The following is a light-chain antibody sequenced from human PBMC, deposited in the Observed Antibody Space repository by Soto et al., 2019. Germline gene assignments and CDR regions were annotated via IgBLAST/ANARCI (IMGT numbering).Light chain of an antibody. J-gene: IGKJ1*01. CDR3: QHFVNSLTWT. CDR2: GAS. CDR1: QGIGDT. V-gene: IGKV3-20*01. Sequence: EILVTPSPPTLSFSPGEGAPPSCRASQGIGDTLAWYQQKPGQAPRLLIYGASSRATGVPDRFSGGGSGTDFTLTISRLEPEDFAVYYCQHFVNSLTWTFGQGTKVDIK.